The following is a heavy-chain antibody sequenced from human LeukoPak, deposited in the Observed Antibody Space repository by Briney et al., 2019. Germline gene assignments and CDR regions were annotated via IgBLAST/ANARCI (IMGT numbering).Heavy chain of an antibody. J-gene: IGHJ4*02. CDR2: INWNGDTL. D-gene: IGHD6-13*01. CDR3: ATVAAAGNYFDF. CDR1: GFGIDDYG. Sequence: GSLRLSCAASGFGIDDYGMSWVRQSPGKGLEWVSGINWNGDTLTYADSVKGRFTISRDNAKSSLYLQMNSLRAEDSALYYCATVAAAGNYFDFWGQGTLVTVSS. V-gene: IGHV3-20*04.